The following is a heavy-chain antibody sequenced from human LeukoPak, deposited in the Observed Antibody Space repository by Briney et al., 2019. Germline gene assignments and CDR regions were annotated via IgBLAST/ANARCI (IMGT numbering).Heavy chain of an antibody. V-gene: IGHV3-23*01. D-gene: IGHD2-21*02. CDR3: AKDSNIVVVTAPILFDY. CDR1: GFTFSSYA. J-gene: IGHJ4*02. CDR2: ISGSGGST. Sequence: GGSLRLSCAASGFTFSSYAMSWVRQAPGKGLEWVSAISGSGGSTYYADSVKGRFTISRDNSKNTLYLQMNSLRAEDTAVYYCAKDSNIVVVTAPILFDYWGQGTLVTVSS.